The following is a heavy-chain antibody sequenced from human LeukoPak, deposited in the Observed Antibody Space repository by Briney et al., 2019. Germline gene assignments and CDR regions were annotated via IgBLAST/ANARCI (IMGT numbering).Heavy chain of an antibody. V-gene: IGHV3-15*01. CDR2: IKSKTDGGTT. Sequence: GGSLRLSCAASGFTFSNAWMSWVRQAPGKGLEWVGRIKSKTDGGTTDYAAPVKGRFTISRDESKNTLYLQMNSLKTEDTAVYYCTTETIFGVVISYWGQGTLVTVSS. J-gene: IGHJ4*02. CDR3: TTETIFGVVISY. CDR1: GFTFSNAW. D-gene: IGHD3-3*01.